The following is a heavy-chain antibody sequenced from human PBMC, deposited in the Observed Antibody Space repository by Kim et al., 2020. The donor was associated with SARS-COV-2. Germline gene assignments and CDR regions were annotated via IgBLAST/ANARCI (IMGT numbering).Heavy chain of an antibody. D-gene: IGHD6-19*01. Sequence: ADSVKGRCTNSRDNAKNTLYLQMNSLRAEDTAVYYCARRQFTSGWYYFDYWGQGTLDTVSS. J-gene: IGHJ4*02. CDR3: ARRQFTSGWYYFDY. V-gene: IGHV3-74*01.